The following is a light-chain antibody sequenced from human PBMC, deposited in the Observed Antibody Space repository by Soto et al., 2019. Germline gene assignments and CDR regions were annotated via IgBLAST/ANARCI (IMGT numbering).Light chain of an antibody. CDR1: QSISGW. J-gene: IGKJ1*01. V-gene: IGKV1-5*03. Sequence: DIQVTQSPSTLSASVGDRVTITCRAIQSISGWLAWYQQKPGKAPNLLIYKASTLESGVPSRFSGSGSGTEFTLTISGLQPDDFATYYCQQYNNYGSWTFGQGTKVDIK. CDR3: QQYNNYGSWT. CDR2: KAS.